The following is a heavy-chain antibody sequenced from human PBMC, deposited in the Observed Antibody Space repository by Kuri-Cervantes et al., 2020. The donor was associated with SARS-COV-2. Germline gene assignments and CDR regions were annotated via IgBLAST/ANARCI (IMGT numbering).Heavy chain of an antibody. D-gene: IGHD1-26*01. CDR2: IYPGDSDP. CDR3: ARTTVSGSYHYAFDY. Sequence: VSCKGSGYSFTSYWIGWVRQMPGKGLEWMGIIYPGDSDPRYSPSFQGQVTTSADKSISTAYLQWSSLKASDTAMYYCARTTVSGSYHYAFDYWGQGTLVTVSS. V-gene: IGHV5-51*01. CDR1: GYSFTSYW. J-gene: IGHJ4*02.